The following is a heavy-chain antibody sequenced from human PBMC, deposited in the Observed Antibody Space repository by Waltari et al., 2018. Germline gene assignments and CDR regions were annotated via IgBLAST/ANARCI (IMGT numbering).Heavy chain of an antibody. CDR1: GYTFSGYY. V-gene: IGHV1-2*06. J-gene: IGHJ3*02. CDR3: ARRNDAGAFDI. CDR2: INPNSGGT. D-gene: IGHD1-1*01. Sequence: QVQLVQSGAEVKKPGASVKVSCKASGYTFSGYYMQWVRQAPGQGLEWRGRINPNSGGTNYAQKFQGRVTMTRDTSIITGYMELSRLRSDDTAVYYCARRNDAGAFDIWGQGTMVTVSS.